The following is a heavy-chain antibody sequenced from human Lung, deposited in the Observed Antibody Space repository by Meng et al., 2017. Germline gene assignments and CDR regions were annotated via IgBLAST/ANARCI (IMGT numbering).Heavy chain of an antibody. CDR3: ARGPTTMAHDFDY. CDR1: GGSFSDYY. D-gene: IGHD4-11*01. J-gene: IGHJ4*02. V-gene: IGHV4-34*01. Sequence: QVHLQRWGGGLLKPSETLSLTCVVSGGSFSDYYWSWIRQPPGKGLEWIGEINHSGSTNYNPSLESRATISVDTSQNNLSLKLSSVTAADSAVYYCARGPTTMAHDFDYWGQGTLVTVSS. CDR2: INHSGST.